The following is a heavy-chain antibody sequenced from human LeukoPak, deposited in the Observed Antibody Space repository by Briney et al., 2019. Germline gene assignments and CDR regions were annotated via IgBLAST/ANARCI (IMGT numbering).Heavy chain of an antibody. D-gene: IGHD3-3*01. V-gene: IGHV4-30-4*01. CDR3: ARELASITIFGVVIYHFDY. Sequence: SETLSLTCTVSGGSISSGDYYWSWIRQPPGKGLEWVGYIYYSGSTYYNPSLKSRVTISVDTSKNQFSLKLSSVTAADTAVYYCARELASITIFGVVIYHFDYWGQGTLVTVSS. CDR1: GGSISSGDYY. J-gene: IGHJ4*02. CDR2: IYYSGST.